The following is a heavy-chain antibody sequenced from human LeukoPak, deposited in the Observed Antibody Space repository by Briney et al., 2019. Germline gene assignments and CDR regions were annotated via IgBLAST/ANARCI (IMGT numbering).Heavy chain of an antibody. CDR1: GGSISSGGYS. D-gene: IGHD3-22*01. J-gene: IGHJ4*02. CDR3: ARLHDSSGYYGVGFDY. V-gene: IGHV4-30-2*01. Sequence: SETLSLTCAVSGGSISSGGYSWSWIRQPQGKGLEWIGYIYHSGSTYYNPSLKSRVTISVDRSKNQFSLKLSSVTAADTAVYYCARLHDSSGYYGVGFDYWGQGTLVTVSS. CDR2: IYHSGST.